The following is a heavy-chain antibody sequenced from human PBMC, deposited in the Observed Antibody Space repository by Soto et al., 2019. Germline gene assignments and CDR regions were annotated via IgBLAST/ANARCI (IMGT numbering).Heavy chain of an antibody. CDR1: GVTVSSNY. J-gene: IGHJ4*02. CDR2: IYSRGDI. Sequence: EVQLVESGGGLVQPGGSLRLSCAASGVTVSSNYMSWVRQAPGQGLEWVSVIYSRGDITYADSVKGRFTVSRDNSKNTLFLQMNSLRVEDTAVYYCARNVPVTTLGYWGQGTLVTVSS. CDR3: ARNVPVTTLGY. D-gene: IGHD4-17*01. V-gene: IGHV3-66*01.